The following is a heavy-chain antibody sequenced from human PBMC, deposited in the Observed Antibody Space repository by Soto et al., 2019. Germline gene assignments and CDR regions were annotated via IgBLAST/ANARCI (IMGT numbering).Heavy chain of an antibody. Sequence: GGSLRLSCAASGFTFSSYSMNWVRQAPGKGMEWVSYISSSSSTIYYADSVKGQFTISRDNAKNSLYLQMNSLRAEDTAVYYCARHPERIAQIWWFDPWGQGTLVTVSS. J-gene: IGHJ5*02. CDR1: GFTFSSYS. V-gene: IGHV3-48*01. CDR3: ARHPERIAQIWWFDP. CDR2: ISSSSSTI. D-gene: IGHD6-13*01.